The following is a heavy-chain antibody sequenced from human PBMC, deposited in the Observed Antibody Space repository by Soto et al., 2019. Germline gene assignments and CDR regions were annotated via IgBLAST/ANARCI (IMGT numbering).Heavy chain of an antibody. CDR3: ARDVMGHDNYDTIGYYFDH. V-gene: IGHV1-46*01. D-gene: IGHD3-22*01. CDR1: GYSFTNLH. Sequence: QVQLSQFGAEVKKPGASVKVSCKASGYSFTNLHIHWVRQAPGQGLEWMGMIDPSGGITRDAQRPQCRIPMPREASTSTVYMELRSLTSEDTAVYYCARDVMGHDNYDTIGYYFDHWGQETLVTVSS. J-gene: IGHJ4*02. CDR2: IDPSGGIT.